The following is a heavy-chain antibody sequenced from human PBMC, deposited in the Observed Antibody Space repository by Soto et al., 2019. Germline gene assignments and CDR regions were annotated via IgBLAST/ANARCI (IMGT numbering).Heavy chain of an antibody. CDR3: AKDRGSGSYYNPLGFDP. D-gene: IGHD3-10*01. CDR1: GFSFSSYG. CDR2: ISYDGSNK. Sequence: GGSLRLSCAASGFSFSSYGMHWFRQAPGKGLEWVAVISYDGSNKYYADSVKGRFTISRDNSKNTLYLQMNSLRAEDTAVYYCAKDRGSGSYYNPLGFDPWGQGTLVTVS. J-gene: IGHJ5*02. V-gene: IGHV3-30*18.